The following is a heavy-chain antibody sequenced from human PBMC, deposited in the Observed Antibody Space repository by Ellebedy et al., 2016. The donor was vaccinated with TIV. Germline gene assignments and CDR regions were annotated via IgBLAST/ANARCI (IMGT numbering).Heavy chain of an antibody. D-gene: IGHD1-1*01. CDR1: GFTLSSYS. Sequence: GESLKISXAASGFTLSSYSMNWVRQAPGKGLEWVSSISSSSSYIYYADSVKGRFTISRDNSKNTLYLQMNSLRAEDTAVYYCARGRQLEVYYFDYWGQGTLVTVSS. V-gene: IGHV3-21*01. CDR2: ISSSSSYI. CDR3: ARGRQLEVYYFDY. J-gene: IGHJ4*02.